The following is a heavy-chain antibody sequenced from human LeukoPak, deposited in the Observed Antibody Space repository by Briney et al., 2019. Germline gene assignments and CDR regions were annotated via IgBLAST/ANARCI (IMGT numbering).Heavy chain of an antibody. V-gene: IGHV5-51*01. J-gene: IGHJ4*02. CDR1: GYTFTSYW. Sequence: RGESLKISCKGSGYTFTSYWIGWVRQMPGKGLEWMGIIYSGDSDTRYSPSFEGQVTISADKSISTAYLQWTSLKASDTAMYYCARGGERVAADYWGQGTLVTVSS. D-gene: IGHD6-25*01. CDR2: IYSGDSDT. CDR3: ARGGERVAADY.